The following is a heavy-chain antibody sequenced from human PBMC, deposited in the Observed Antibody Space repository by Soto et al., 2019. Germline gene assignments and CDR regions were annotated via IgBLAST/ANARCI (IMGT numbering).Heavy chain of an antibody. V-gene: IGHV3-72*01. CDR3: ARHVYYYGMDV. CDR2: TASKGESYTT. J-gene: IGHJ6*02. Sequence: GGSLRLSCAASGFTFSDHYMDWVRQAPGKGLEWVGRTASKGESYTTGYAASVKGRFTVSRDDSKSTLFLQWSSLKASDTAMYYCARHVYYYGMDVWGQGTTVTVSS. CDR1: GFTFSDHY.